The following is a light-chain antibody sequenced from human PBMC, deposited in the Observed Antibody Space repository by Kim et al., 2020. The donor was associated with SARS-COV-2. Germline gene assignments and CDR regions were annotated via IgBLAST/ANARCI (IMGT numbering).Light chain of an antibody. CDR1: QRVSSK. CDR2: GAS. J-gene: IGKJ4*01. Sequence: RGRATLPYRALQRVSSKFGWYPQKPGQASRPLIYGASNRGTGIPGRFSGSWSWTEFHPTLRSLESEDWAVYCCQQYSNWPPLTLGGGTKVDIK. V-gene: IGKV3-15*01. CDR3: QQYSNWPPLT.